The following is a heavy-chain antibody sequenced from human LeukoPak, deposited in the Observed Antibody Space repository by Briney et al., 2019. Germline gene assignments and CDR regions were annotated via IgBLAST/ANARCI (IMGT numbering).Heavy chain of an antibody. V-gene: IGHV1-3*01. CDR3: ARDDCGDTCYPGGY. CDR2: INAGNGDT. D-gene: IGHD2-21*01. Sequence: ASVQVFCKASGYTFTKYVVHWVRQAPGQRPEWMGWINAGNGDTKYSQNFQDRVTITRDTSANTAYMELSSLTSEDTALYYCARDDCGDTCYPGGYWGQGTLVTVSS. J-gene: IGHJ4*02. CDR1: GYTFTKYV.